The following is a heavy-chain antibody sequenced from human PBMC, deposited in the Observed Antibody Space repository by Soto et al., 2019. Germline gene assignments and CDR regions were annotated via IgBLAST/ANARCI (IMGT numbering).Heavy chain of an antibody. V-gene: IGHV1-18*01. D-gene: IGHD2-2*01. CDR1: GYTFTDYV. J-gene: IGHJ5*02. CDR3: ARSSPRTNWLDP. Sequence: QIQLVQSGAEVKKPGASVKVSCKASGYTFTDYVIIWVRQAPGQGLEWRGWISTYNGNTNYAQKVQGRVTMTTDTSPSTAYMDLRSLRADDPAVHYCARSSPRTNWLDPWGQGTLVTVSS. CDR2: ISTYNGNT.